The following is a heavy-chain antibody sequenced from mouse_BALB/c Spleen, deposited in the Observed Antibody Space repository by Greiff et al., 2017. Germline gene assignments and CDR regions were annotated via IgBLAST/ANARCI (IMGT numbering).Heavy chain of an antibody. Sequence: EVKLEESGAELVRSGASVKLSCTASGFNIKDYYMHWVKQRPEQGLEWIGWIDPENGDTEYAPKFQGKATMTADTSSNTAYLQLSSLTSEDTAVYYCNAWSGYDGGSVDYWGQGTTLTVSS. J-gene: IGHJ2*01. D-gene: IGHD2-2*01. CDR2: IDPENGDT. CDR1: GFNIKDYY. CDR3: NAWSGYDGGSVDY. V-gene: IGHV14-4*02.